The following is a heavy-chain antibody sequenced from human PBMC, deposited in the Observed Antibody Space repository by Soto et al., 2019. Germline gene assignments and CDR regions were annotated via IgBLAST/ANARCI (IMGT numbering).Heavy chain of an antibody. V-gene: IGHV4-34*01. CDR3: ARMAGPWYFDL. J-gene: IGHJ2*01. Sequence: ECLSRACSVHGGSFSGFYWTWIRQPPGKGLEWIGEINHSGSSNYNPPLKSRVTMSLDTSRNQFSLSLNSVTAADTAVYYCARMAGPWYFDLWGRGTLVTVSS. CDR2: INHSGSS. CDR1: GGSFSGFY.